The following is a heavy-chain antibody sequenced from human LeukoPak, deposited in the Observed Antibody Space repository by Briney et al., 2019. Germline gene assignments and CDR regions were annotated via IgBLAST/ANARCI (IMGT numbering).Heavy chain of an antibody. CDR3: ARDQNFYGSGRGFDP. V-gene: IGHV3-30*03. D-gene: IGHD3-10*01. Sequence: GGSLRLSCAVSGFTFDSYGMHWVRQAPGKGLEWVAVISHDGSTIYYADSVEGRFTISRDNTDNTLFLQMNSLRAEDTAIYYCARDQNFYGSGRGFDPWGQGTLVTVSS. CDR1: GFTFDSYG. J-gene: IGHJ5*02. CDR2: ISHDGSTI.